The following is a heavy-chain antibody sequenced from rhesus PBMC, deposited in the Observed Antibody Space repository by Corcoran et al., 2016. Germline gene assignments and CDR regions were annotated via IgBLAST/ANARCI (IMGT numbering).Heavy chain of an antibody. J-gene: IGHJ4*01. D-gene: IGHD1-44*02. V-gene: IGHV4-122*02. CDR2: ISYSGST. Sequence: QLQLQESGPGLVKPSETLSLTCAVSGYSISSGYGWSWIRQPPGKGLEWIGYISYSGSTSYNPSFKSRVTISRDTSKNQFSLKLSSVTAADTAVYYCARDGAWTPRDYWGQGVLVTVSS. CDR1: GYSISSGYG. CDR3: ARDGAWTPRDY.